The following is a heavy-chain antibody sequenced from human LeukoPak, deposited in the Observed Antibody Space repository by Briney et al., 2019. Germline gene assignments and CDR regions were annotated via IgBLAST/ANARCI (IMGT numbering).Heavy chain of an antibody. J-gene: IGHJ4*02. CDR2: ISGSGGST. V-gene: IGHV3-23*01. D-gene: IGHD2-15*01. CDR3: TRVRPSGAYAYYFDY. Sequence: PGGSLRLSCAASGFTFSSYAMSWVRQAPGKGLEWVSAISGSGGSTYYADSVKGRFTISRDNSKNTLYLQMNSLRAEDTAVYYCTRVRPSGAYAYYFDYWGQGTLVTVSS. CDR1: GFTFSSYA.